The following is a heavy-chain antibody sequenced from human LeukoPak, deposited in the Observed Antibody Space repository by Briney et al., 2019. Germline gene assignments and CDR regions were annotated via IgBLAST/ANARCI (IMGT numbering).Heavy chain of an antibody. V-gene: IGHV3-66*01. Sequence: PGGSLRLSCAASGFTVNSNYMSWVRQAPGKGLEWVSVVYSGDRTYYADSVKGRFTISRDDSTNTLYLLMNSLRAEDTAVYYCARGYLIDCWGQGTLVTVSS. J-gene: IGHJ4*02. D-gene: IGHD1-26*01. CDR3: ARGYLIDC. CDR2: VYSGDRT. CDR1: GFTVNSNY.